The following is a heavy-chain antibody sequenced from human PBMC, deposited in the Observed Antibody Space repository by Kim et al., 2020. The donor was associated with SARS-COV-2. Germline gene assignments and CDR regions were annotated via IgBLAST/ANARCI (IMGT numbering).Heavy chain of an antibody. CDR3: ARAPIIAADVWDWFDP. CDR1: GGSVSSNSYY. D-gene: IGHD6-13*01. J-gene: IGHJ5*02. V-gene: IGHV4-61*01. Sequence: SETLSLTCTVSGGSVSSNSYYWNWIRQPPGKGLEWIGYIYYSGSTRNNPSLKSRVTISVDTSKNQFSLRLYSVTAADTAVYYCARAPIIAADVWDWFDPWGQGTLVTVSS. CDR2: IYYSGST.